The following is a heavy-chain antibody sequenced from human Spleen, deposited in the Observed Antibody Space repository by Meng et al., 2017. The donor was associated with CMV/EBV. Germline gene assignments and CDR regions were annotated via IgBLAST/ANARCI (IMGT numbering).Heavy chain of an antibody. D-gene: IGHD5-18*01. V-gene: IGHV3-53*01. CDR3: ARELGGYSHGKNSGYHYYGMDV. Sequence: GESLKISCAASGFTVSSNYMSWVRQAPGKGLEWVSVIYSGGSTYYADSVKDRFTISRDNAKNSLYLQMDSLRVDDTAVYFCARELGGYSHGKNSGYHYYGMDVWGQGTTVTVSS. CDR1: GFTVSSNY. CDR2: IYSGGST. J-gene: IGHJ6*02.